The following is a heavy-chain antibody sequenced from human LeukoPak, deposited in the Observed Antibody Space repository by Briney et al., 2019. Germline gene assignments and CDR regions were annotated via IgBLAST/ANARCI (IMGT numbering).Heavy chain of an antibody. D-gene: IGHD6-19*01. J-gene: IGHJ3*02. CDR3: ARGLTENPIAVASDI. CDR1: GGTFSSYA. CDR2: IIAIFGTA. V-gene: IGHV1-69*01. Sequence: ASVKVSCKASGGTFSSYAISWVRQAPGQGLEWMGGIIAIFGTANYAQKFQGRVTITADESTSTAYMELSSLRSEDTAVYYCARGLTENPIAVASDIWGQGTMVTVSS.